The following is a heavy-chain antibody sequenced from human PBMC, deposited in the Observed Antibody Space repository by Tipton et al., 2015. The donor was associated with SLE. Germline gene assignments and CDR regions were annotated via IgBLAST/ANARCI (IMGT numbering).Heavy chain of an antibody. J-gene: IGHJ4*02. CDR1: GYSISSGYY. D-gene: IGHD2-2*01. V-gene: IGHV4-38-2*01. CDR2: IYHSGST. Sequence: TLSLTCAVSGYSISSGYYWGWIRQPPGKGLEWIGSIYHSGSTYYNPSLKSRVTISVDTSKNQFSLKLSSVTAADTAVYYCASRLTSSFDYWGQGTLVTVSS. CDR3: ASRLTSSFDY.